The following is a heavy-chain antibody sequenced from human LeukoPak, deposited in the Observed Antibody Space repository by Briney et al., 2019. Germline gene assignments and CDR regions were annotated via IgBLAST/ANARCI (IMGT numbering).Heavy chain of an antibody. CDR1: GFTLSTYW. Sequence: PGGSLRLSCAASGFTLSTYWMSWVRQAPGKGLEWIGSIYHSGSTYYNPSLKSRVTISVDTSKNQFSLKLSSVTAADTAVYYCASYSSSWSLPWGQGTLVTVSS. V-gene: IGHV4-38-2*01. CDR3: ASYSSSWSLP. CDR2: IYHSGST. D-gene: IGHD6-13*01. J-gene: IGHJ5*02.